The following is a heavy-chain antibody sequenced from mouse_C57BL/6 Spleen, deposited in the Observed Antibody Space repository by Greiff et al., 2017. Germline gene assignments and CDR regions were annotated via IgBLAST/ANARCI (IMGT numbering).Heavy chain of an antibody. D-gene: IGHD2-4*01. CDR3: AREGVYYDYDGGFAY. CDR1: GYSITSGYY. J-gene: IGHJ3*01. CDR2: ISYDGSN. Sequence: EVKLQESGPGLVKPSQSLSLTCSVTGYSITSGYYWNWIRQFPGNKLEWMGYISYDGSNNYNPSLKNRISITRDPSKNQFFLKLKSVTTEDTATYYCAREGVYYDYDGGFAYWGQGTLVTVSA. V-gene: IGHV3-6*01.